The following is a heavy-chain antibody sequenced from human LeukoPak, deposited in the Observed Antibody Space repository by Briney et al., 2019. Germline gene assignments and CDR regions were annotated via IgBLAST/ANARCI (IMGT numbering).Heavy chain of an antibody. V-gene: IGHV4-4*07. D-gene: IGHD3-3*01. CDR3: ARSTTDFWSGGDYYYYGMDV. J-gene: IGHJ6*02. CDR1: GGSISSYH. CDR2: IYTSGST. Sequence: SETLSLTCTVSGGSISSYHWSWIRQPAGKGLEWIGRIYTSGSTNYNPSLKSRVTMSVDTSKNQFSLKLSSVTAADTAVYYCARSTTDFWSGGDYYYYGMDVWGQGTTVTVSS.